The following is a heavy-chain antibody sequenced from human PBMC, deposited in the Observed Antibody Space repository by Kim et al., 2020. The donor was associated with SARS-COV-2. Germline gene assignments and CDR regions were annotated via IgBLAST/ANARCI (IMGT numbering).Heavy chain of an antibody. CDR3: ARRGMVRGEELFDY. CDR1: GGSISSSSYY. V-gene: IGHV4-39*01. D-gene: IGHD3-10*01. J-gene: IGHJ4*02. Sequence: SETLSLTCTVSGGSISSSSYYWGWIRQPPGKGLEWIGSIYYSGSTYYNPSLKSRVTISVDTSKNQFSLKLSSVTAADTAVYYCARRGMVRGEELFDYWGQGTLVTVSS. CDR2: IYYSGST.